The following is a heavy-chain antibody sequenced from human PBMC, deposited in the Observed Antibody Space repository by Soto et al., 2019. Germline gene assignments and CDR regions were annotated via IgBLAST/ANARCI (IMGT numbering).Heavy chain of an antibody. CDR1: GGSFSGYY. V-gene: IGHV4-34*01. Sequence: SETLSLTCAVYGGSFSGYYWTWIRQPPGTGLEWIGEINHSGSTNYNPSLKSRVTISVDTSKNQFSLKLTSVTAADTAVYYCARDNITGRFDYWGQGTLVIVSS. D-gene: IGHD2-8*02. J-gene: IGHJ4*02. CDR2: INHSGST. CDR3: ARDNITGRFDY.